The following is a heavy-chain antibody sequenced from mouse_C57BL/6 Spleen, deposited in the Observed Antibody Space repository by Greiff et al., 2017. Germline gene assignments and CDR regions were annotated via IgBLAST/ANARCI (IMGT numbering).Heavy chain of an antibody. CDR1: GFTFSDYG. V-gene: IGHV5-17*01. D-gene: IGHD1-1*01. J-gene: IGHJ4*01. Sequence: EVQGVESGGGLVKPGGSLKLSCAASGFTFSDYGMHWVRQAPEKGLEWVAYISSGSSTIYYADTVKGRFTISRNNAKNTLFLQMTSLRSEDTAMYYCARRTVVAPYYYAMDYWGQGTSVTVSS. CDR3: ARRTVVAPYYYAMDY. CDR2: ISSGSSTI.